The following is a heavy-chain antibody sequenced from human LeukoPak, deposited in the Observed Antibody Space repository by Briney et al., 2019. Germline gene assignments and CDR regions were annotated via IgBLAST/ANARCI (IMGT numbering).Heavy chain of an antibody. Sequence: GGSLRLSCAGSGFTFSSYGMHWVRQAPGKGLEWMAVISYDGSSEYYADSVRGRFTIARDNSRNTLYLQMNSLRAEDTAIYYCTRVGYIDEGIDYWGQGTLVTVSS. CDR2: ISYDGSSE. CDR3: TRVGYIDEGIDY. CDR1: GFTFSSYG. J-gene: IGHJ4*02. D-gene: IGHD5-24*01. V-gene: IGHV3-30*03.